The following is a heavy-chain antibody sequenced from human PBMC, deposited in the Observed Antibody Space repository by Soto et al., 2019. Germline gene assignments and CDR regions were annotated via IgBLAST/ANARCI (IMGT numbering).Heavy chain of an antibody. CDR1: GSIFSGYG. Sequence: PGGSLILSCVVPGSIFSGYGMHWVRQAPGKGLEWVAVIWHDGSEIYYADSVKGRFTISRDNAKNSLYLQMNSLRAEDTAVYYCARNGDYGANDAFDIWGQGTMVTVSS. D-gene: IGHD4-17*01. CDR3: ARNGDYGANDAFDI. CDR2: IWHDGSEI. J-gene: IGHJ3*02. V-gene: IGHV3-33*01.